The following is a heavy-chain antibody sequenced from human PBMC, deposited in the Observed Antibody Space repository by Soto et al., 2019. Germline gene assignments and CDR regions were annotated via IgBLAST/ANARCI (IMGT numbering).Heavy chain of an antibody. D-gene: IGHD1-26*01. CDR2: ISAYNGNT. CDR3: ARVTKPSIVGATTYNWFDP. CDR1: GYTFTSYG. Sequence: ASVKVSCKASGYTFTSYGISWVRQAPGQGLEWMGWISAYNGNTNYAQRLQGRVTMTTDTSTSTAYMELRSLRSDDTAVYYCARVTKPSIVGATTYNWFDPWGQGTLVTVSS. V-gene: IGHV1-18*04. J-gene: IGHJ5*02.